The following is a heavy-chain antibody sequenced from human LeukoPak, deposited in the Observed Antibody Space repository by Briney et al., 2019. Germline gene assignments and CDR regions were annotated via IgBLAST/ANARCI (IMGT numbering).Heavy chain of an antibody. Sequence: GGSLRLSCASSGFTHSKAWMSAVRQAPGKGLEWVGRIKSKTDGGTTDYAAPVKGRFTISRDDSKNTLYLQMNSLKNEDTAVYYCTTVGALGYCSSTSCPRYDVDYWGQGTLVTVSS. J-gene: IGHJ4*02. D-gene: IGHD2-2*01. CDR2: IKSKTDGGTT. CDR3: TTVGALGYCSSTSCPRYDVDY. CDR1: GFTHSKAW. V-gene: IGHV3-15*01.